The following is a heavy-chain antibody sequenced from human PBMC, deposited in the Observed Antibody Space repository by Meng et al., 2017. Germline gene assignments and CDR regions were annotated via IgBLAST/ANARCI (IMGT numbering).Heavy chain of an antibody. CDR2: IYYSGST. Sequence: SETLSLTCTVSGGSISSYYWSWIRQPPGKGLKWIGYIYYSGSTNYNPSLKSRVTISVDTSKNQFSLKLSSVTAADTAVYYCARNDWSSTSCYAGAFDIWGQGTMVTVSS. CDR3: ARNDWSSTSCYAGAFDI. J-gene: IGHJ3*02. CDR1: GGSISSYY. V-gene: IGHV4-59*01. D-gene: IGHD2-2*01.